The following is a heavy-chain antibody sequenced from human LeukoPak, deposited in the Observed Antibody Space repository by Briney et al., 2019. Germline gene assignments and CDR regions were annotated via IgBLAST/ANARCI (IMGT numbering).Heavy chain of an antibody. D-gene: IGHD3/OR15-3a*01. Sequence: GGSLRLSCAASGFTFSSYAMNWVRQAPGKGLEWVSAISGSGGSTYCADSVKGRFTISRDNAKNSLYLQMNSLRAEDTAVYFCARPTWTNYMDVWGKGTAVTISS. CDR2: ISGSGGST. CDR1: GFTFSSYA. V-gene: IGHV3-23*01. CDR3: ARPTWTNYMDV. J-gene: IGHJ6*03.